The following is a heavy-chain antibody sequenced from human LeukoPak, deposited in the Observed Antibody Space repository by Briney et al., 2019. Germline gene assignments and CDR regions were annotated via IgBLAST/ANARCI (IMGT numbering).Heavy chain of an antibody. CDR1: GFTFSSYS. CDR3: ARAGYSYGNENNWFDP. J-gene: IGHJ5*02. CDR2: ISSSSSYI. V-gene: IGHV3-21*01. D-gene: IGHD5-18*01. Sequence: PGGSLRLSCAASGFTFSSYSMNWVRQVPGKGLEWVSSISSSSSYIYYADSVKGRFTISRDNAKNSLYLQMNSLRAEDTAVYYCARAGYSYGNENNWFDPWGQGTLVTVSS.